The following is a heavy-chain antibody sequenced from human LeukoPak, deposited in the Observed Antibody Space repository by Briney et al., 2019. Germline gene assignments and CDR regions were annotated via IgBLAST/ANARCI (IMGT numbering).Heavy chain of an antibody. D-gene: IGHD5-12*01. V-gene: IGHV1-2*02. CDR3: ASVMSGYDPVDY. J-gene: IGHJ4*02. Sequence: ASEKVSCKASGYTFTGYYMHWVRQAPGQALEWMGWINPNSGGTNYAQKFQGRVTMTRDTSISTAYMELSRLRSDNTAVYYCASVMSGYDPVDYWGQGTLVTVSS. CDR1: GYTFTGYY. CDR2: INPNSGGT.